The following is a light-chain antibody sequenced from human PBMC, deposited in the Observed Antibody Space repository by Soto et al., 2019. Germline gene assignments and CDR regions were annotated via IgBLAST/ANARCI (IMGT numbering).Light chain of an antibody. Sequence: DIQMTQSPSTLSASEGDSVTITCRASQSVSSWLAWYQQKPGKAPKLLIYKASTLESGVPSRFSGSGSGTEFTLTISSLQPDDFATYYCQQYNSYSLTFGQGTKVEIK. CDR1: QSVSSW. CDR3: QQYNSYSLT. V-gene: IGKV1-5*03. J-gene: IGKJ1*01. CDR2: KAS.